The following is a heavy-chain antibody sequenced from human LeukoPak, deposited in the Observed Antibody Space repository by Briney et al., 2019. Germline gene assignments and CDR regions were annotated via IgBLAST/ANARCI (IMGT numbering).Heavy chain of an antibody. CDR1: GFTFSSYE. V-gene: IGHV3-48*03. CDR2: ISTSGTTI. J-gene: IGHJ4*02. D-gene: IGHD3-10*01. Sequence: GGSLRLSCAASGFTFSSYEMNWVRQAPGKGLEWASYISTSGTTIYYADSVKGRFTISRDNAKNSLYLQMDSLRAEDTAVYYCARGGRGIHYYFDYWGQGTLVTVSS. CDR3: ARGGRGIHYYFDY.